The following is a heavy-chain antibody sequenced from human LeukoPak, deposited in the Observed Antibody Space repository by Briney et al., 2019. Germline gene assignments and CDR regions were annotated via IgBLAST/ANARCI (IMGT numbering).Heavy chain of an antibody. J-gene: IGHJ3*01. V-gene: IGHV3-7*03. D-gene: IGHD2-2*01. CDR2: IKQDGTEK. CDR1: AFTLSGYW. CDR3: AKSNQLLWRVRGNALDF. Sequence: PGGSLRLSCAASAFTLSGYWMTWVRQAPGKGLEWVANIKQDGTEKFYVDSVKGRFTISRDNAKNSLYLQMNSLRAEDTAVYFCAKSNQLLWRVRGNALDFWGQGTMVTVSS.